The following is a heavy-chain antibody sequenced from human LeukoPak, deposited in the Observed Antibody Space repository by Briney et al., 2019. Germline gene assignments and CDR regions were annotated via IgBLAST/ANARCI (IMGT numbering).Heavy chain of an antibody. CDR2: ISGSGGST. D-gene: IGHD3-3*01. V-gene: IGHV3-23*01. CDR3: AKVWSADFWSGYFTWFDP. Sequence: PGGSLRLSCTASGFTFSVYAMIWVRQAPEKGLEWVSGISGSGGSTYYADSVKGRFTISRDNSKNTLYLQMNSPRAEDTAVYYCAKVWSADFWSGYFTWFDPWGQGTLVTVSS. J-gene: IGHJ5*02. CDR1: GFTFSVYA.